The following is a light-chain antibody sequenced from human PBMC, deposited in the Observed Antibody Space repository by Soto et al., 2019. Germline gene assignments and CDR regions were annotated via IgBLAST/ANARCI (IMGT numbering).Light chain of an antibody. CDR1: QSIRLY. V-gene: IGKV1-39*01. CDR3: QQNHNSHT. Sequence: DIQMTQSPSALSASVGDRVNITCRASQSIRLYLNWYQQKPGKAPKLLIYAASSLQSGVPSRFSGSGSGTDFTLTINSLQPEDFATYYCQQNHNSHTFGQGTKLEIK. J-gene: IGKJ2*01. CDR2: AAS.